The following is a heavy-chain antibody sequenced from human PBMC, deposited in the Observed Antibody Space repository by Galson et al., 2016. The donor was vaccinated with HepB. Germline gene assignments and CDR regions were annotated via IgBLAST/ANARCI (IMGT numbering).Heavy chain of an antibody. J-gene: IGHJ4*02. D-gene: IGHD3-10*01. CDR2: INTDGSET. Sequence: SLRLSCAASGFTFNFYGMHWVRQAPGKGLVWVSRINTDGSETNYADSVKGRFTISRDNGKKSLYLQMNSLRAEDTAVYYCASLSVSPTVDYWGQGTRVTVSP. CDR1: GFTFNFYG. V-gene: IGHV3-74*01. CDR3: ASLSVSPTVDY.